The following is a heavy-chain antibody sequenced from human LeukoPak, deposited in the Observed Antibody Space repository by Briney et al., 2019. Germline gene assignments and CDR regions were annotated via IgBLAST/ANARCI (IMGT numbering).Heavy chain of an antibody. Sequence: GGSLRLSCAASGFTFDDYGMSWVRQAPGKGLEWVSGINWNGGSTGYADSVKGRFTISRDNAKNSLYLQMNSLRAEDTALYHCARANRGVRGVIWYFDYWGQGTLVTVSS. J-gene: IGHJ4*02. CDR3: ARANRGVRGVIWYFDY. V-gene: IGHV3-20*01. CDR1: GFTFDDYG. D-gene: IGHD3-10*01. CDR2: INWNGGST.